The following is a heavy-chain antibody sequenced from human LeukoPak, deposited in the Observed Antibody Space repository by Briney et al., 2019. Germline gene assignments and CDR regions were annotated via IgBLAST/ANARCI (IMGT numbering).Heavy chain of an antibody. D-gene: IGHD3-3*01. J-gene: IGHJ4*02. V-gene: IGHV3-21*01. CDR2: ISSSSSYI. Sequence: GGSLRLSCAASGFTFSSYSMNWVRQAPGKGLEWVSSISSSSSYIYYADSVKGRFTISRDNAKNSLYLQINSLRAEDTAVYYCAATPHPPDKLRFLDPRDYWGQGTLVTVSS. CDR3: AATPHPPDKLRFLDPRDY. CDR1: GFTFSSYS.